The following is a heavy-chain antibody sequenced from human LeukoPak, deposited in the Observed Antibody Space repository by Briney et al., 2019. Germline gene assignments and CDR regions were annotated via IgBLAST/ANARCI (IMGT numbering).Heavy chain of an antibody. CDR1: GYTFTSYG. D-gene: IGHD3-9*01. CDR3: ARGPYYDILTGYYPVFFDY. CDR2: ISAYNGNT. V-gene: IGHV1-18*01. Sequence: ASVKVSCKASGYTFTSYGISWVRQAPGQGLEWMGWISAYNGNTNYAQKLQGRVTMTTDTSTSTAYMELSSLRSEDTAVYYCARGPYYDILTGYYPVFFDYWGQGTLVTVSS. J-gene: IGHJ4*02.